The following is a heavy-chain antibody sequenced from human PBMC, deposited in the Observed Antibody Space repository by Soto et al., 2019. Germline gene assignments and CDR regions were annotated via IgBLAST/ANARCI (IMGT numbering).Heavy chain of an antibody. V-gene: IGHV3-21*01. CDR2: ISSSSSYI. Sequence: PGGSPRLSCAASGFTFSSYSMNWVRQAPGKGLEWVSSISSSSSYIYYADSVKGRFTISRDNAKNSLYLQMNSLRAEDTAVYYCARASTYYYGSGSYYCDAFDIWGQGTMVTV. CDR1: GFTFSSYS. D-gene: IGHD3-10*01. CDR3: ARASTYYYGSGSYYCDAFDI. J-gene: IGHJ3*02.